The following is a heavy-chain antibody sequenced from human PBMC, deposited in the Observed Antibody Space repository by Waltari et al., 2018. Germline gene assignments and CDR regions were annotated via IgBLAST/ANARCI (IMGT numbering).Heavy chain of an antibody. V-gene: IGHV3-23*04. D-gene: IGHD5-18*01. CDR2: ISGSCGNT. CDR3: ARGAAYSRCDY. CDR1: GFTFSSCG. J-gene: IGHJ4*02. Sequence: EVQLVESGGGLVQTGGSLRLSCAASGFTFSSCGMNWVRQAAGRGLELVSGISGSCGNTYYAYSLKGRFTISRDKSKSTLSLQMNSVSADDTAVYYCARGAAYSRCDYWGQGTLVTVSS.